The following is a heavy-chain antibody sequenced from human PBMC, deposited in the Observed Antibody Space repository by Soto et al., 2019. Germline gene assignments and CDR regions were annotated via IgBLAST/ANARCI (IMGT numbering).Heavy chain of an antibody. J-gene: IGHJ6*02. CDR2: IYHSGSA. D-gene: IGHD3-3*01. CDR3: ARMTYYDFWSGYWGGMDV. Sequence: PSETLSLTCSVSGGSISSGDYYWSWIRQHPGKGLEWIGYIYHSGSAYYNPSLKSRLKMSVDTSKNQFSLNLTSVTAADTAVYYCARMTYYDFWSGYWGGMDVWGQGTTVTVSS. CDR1: GGSISSGDYY. V-gene: IGHV4-31*03.